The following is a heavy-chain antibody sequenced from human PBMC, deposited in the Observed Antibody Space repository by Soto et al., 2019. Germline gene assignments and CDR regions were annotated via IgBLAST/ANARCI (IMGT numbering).Heavy chain of an antibody. D-gene: IGHD3-10*01. J-gene: IGHJ5*02. CDR2: IYYSGST. Sequence: PSETLSLTCTVSGGSISSGDYYWSWIRQPPGKGLEWIGYIYYSGSTYYNPSLKSRVTISVDTSKNQFSLKLSSVTAADTAVYYCARDIVVRGVRWFDPWGQGTLVTVSS. CDR1: GGSISSGDYY. V-gene: IGHV4-30-4*01. CDR3: ARDIVVRGVRWFDP.